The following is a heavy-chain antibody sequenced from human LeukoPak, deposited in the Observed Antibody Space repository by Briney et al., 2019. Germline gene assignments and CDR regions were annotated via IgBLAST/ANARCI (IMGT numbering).Heavy chain of an antibody. Sequence: ASVKASCKASGYTFTGYYMHWVRQAPGQGLEWMGRINPNSGGTNYAQKFQGRVTMTRDTSISTAYMELSRLRSDDTAVYYCARDQGSSSWYNPNFDYWGQGTLVTVSS. CDR2: INPNSGGT. V-gene: IGHV1-2*06. CDR1: GYTFTGYY. D-gene: IGHD6-13*01. CDR3: ARDQGSSSWYNPNFDY. J-gene: IGHJ4*02.